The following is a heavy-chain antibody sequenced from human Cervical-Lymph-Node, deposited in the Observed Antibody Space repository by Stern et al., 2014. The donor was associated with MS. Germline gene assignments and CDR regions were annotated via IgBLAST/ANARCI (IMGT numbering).Heavy chain of an antibody. J-gene: IGHJ4*02. Sequence: EVQLVESGAEVKKPGESLKISCKGSGYSFTANWIAWVRQMPGKGLEWMGIIYPGDSDTRYSTSVQGPVTISAAKSIRSAYLQWSSLKASDTAMYYCARDYGDYAFDYWGQGTLVTVSS. V-gene: IGHV5-51*01. CDR2: IYPGDSDT. CDR3: ARDYGDYAFDY. CDR1: GYSFTANW. D-gene: IGHD4-17*01.